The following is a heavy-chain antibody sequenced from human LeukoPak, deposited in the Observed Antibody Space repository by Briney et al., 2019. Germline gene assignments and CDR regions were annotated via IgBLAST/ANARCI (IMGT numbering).Heavy chain of an antibody. CDR3: ARGLWVALGGDY. CDR2: ISSSSSYI. D-gene: IGHD3-16*01. Sequence: GGSLRLSCAASGFTFSDYYMSWIRQAPGKGLEWVSSISSSSSYIYYADSVKGRFTTSRDNAKNSLYLQMNSLRAEDTAVYYCARGLWVALGGDYWGQGTLVTVSS. V-gene: IGHV3-11*06. J-gene: IGHJ4*02. CDR1: GFTFSDYY.